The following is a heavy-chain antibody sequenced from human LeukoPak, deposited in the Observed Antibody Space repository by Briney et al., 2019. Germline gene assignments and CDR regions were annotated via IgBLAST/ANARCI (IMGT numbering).Heavy chain of an antibody. CDR2: ISAYNGNA. D-gene: IGHD4-17*01. J-gene: IGHJ3*02. CDR1: GYSYTNYG. CDR3: ARDYGDYGFDI. V-gene: IGHV1-18*01. Sequence: ASVKVSCKASGYSYTNYGISWVRQAPGQGLEWMGWISAYNGNANYAPKFQGRVTMTTDSSTSTTYMELRGLTSNDTAVYYCARDYGDYGFDIWGQGTMVTVSS.